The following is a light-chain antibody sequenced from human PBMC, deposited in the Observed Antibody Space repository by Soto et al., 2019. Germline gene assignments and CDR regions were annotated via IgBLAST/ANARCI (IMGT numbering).Light chain of an antibody. CDR1: QSVSRSY. V-gene: IGKV3-20*01. CDR2: GAS. CDR3: QHYGDSSYT. J-gene: IGKJ2*01. Sequence: EIVLTQSPGTLSLSPGERATLSSRASQSVSRSYLAWYQQKPGQAPRLLIYGASSRATGIPDRFTGSGSGTDFTLTISRLEPEDFAVYSCQHYGDSSYTFGQGTKLEIK.